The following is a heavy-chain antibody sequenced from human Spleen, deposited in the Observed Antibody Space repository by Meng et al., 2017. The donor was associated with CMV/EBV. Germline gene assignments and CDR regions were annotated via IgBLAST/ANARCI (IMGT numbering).Heavy chain of an antibody. J-gene: IGHJ4*02. V-gene: IGHV3-23*01. Sequence: GESLKISCAASGFTLSRYDMTWVRQAPGKGLEWVSTLTRDGSIYYADSVKGRFAISRDSVKNTLYLQMSSLRVDDTATYYCANPSRVGIFGNYWGQGTLVTVSS. D-gene: IGHD3-3*01. CDR3: ANPSRVGIFGNY. CDR1: GFTLSRYD. CDR2: LTRDGSI.